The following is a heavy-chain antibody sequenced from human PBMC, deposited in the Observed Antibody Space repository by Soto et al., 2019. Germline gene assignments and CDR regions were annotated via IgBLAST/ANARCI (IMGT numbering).Heavy chain of an antibody. CDR2: ISSSSSYI. D-gene: IGHD1-1*01. V-gene: IGHV3-21*01. CDR3: ASWYNYSRLLDY. Sequence: EVQLVESGGGLVKPGGSLRLSCAASGFTFSSYSMNWVRQAPGKGLEWVSSISSSSSYIYYADSVKGRFTISRDNAKNSLYLQMNSLRAEDTAVYYCASWYNYSRLLDYWGQGTLVTVSS. CDR1: GFTFSSYS. J-gene: IGHJ4*02.